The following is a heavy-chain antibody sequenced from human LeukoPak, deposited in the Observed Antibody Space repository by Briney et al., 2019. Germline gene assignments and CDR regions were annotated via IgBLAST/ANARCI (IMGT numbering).Heavy chain of an antibody. CDR2: INTDGTVT. J-gene: IGHJ4*02. Sequence: GGSLRLSCAPSGFTFSKYWMLWVRQAPGKGLESVSRINTDGTVTTYADSVKGRFTVSRNNVDNTMFLQMDHVSDDDTHVYYCATKQWLAPPPDSWGQGTPVTVSS. V-gene: IGHV3-74*01. CDR1: GFTFSKYW. CDR3: ATKQWLAPPPDS. D-gene: IGHD6-19*01.